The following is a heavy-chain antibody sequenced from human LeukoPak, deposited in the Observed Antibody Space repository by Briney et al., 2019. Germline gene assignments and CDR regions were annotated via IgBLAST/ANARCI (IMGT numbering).Heavy chain of an antibody. Sequence: SVKVSCKASGGTFSSYAISWVRQAPGQGLEWMGGIIPIFGTANYAQKFQGRVTITADESTSTAYMELSSLRSEDTAVYYCARESGEKYYYDSSGTNEVAYYFDYWGQGTLVTVSS. V-gene: IGHV1-69*13. CDR3: ARESGEKYYYDSSGTNEVAYYFDY. J-gene: IGHJ4*02. CDR1: GGTFSSYA. CDR2: IIPIFGTA. D-gene: IGHD3-22*01.